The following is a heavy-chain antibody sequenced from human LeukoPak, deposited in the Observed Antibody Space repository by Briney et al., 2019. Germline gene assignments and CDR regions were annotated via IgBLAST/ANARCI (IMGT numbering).Heavy chain of an antibody. J-gene: IGHJ4*02. CDR3: GKTTTGYSSGRYPGWPVDY. CDR1: GFTFKGYA. V-gene: IGHV3-23*01. CDR2: IFGRGGSA. Sequence: GGSLRLSCAPSGFTFKGYAMNWVGRAPGKGREGSSGIFGRGGSAHYADSVKGRFTISRDNSKNTVYLQMDSLRVEDTAVYYCGKTTTGYSSGRYPGWPVDYWGQGTLVTVSS. D-gene: IGHD6-19*01.